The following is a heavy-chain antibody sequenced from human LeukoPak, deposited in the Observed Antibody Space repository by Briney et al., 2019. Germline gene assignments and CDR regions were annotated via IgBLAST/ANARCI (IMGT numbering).Heavy chain of an antibody. Sequence: SETLSLTCAVSGGSISSYYWSWIRQPPGKGLEWIGYIYSSGSTNYNPSLKSRLTISVDASKNQFSLKLTSVTAADTAVYYCARDRGLNYVWGSYRHYYYYGMDVWGQGTTVTVSS. CDR2: IYSSGST. CDR3: ARDRGLNYVWGSYRHYYYYGMDV. CDR1: GGSISSYY. V-gene: IGHV4-59*01. J-gene: IGHJ6*02. D-gene: IGHD3-16*02.